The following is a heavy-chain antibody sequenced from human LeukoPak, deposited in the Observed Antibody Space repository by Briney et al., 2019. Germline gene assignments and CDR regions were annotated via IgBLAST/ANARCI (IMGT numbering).Heavy chain of an antibody. CDR3: ARDSSRIVVVVAATPDYYYYYGMDV. CDR2: INPNSGGT. V-gene: IGHV1-2*02. CDR1: GYTFTGYY. J-gene: IGHJ6*02. Sequence: ASVKVSCKASGYTFTGYYMHWVRQAPGQGLEWMGWINPNSGGTNYAQKVQGRVTMTRDTSISTAYMELSRLRSDDTAVYYCARDSSRIVVVVAATPDYYYYYGMDVWGQGTTVTVSS. D-gene: IGHD2-15*01.